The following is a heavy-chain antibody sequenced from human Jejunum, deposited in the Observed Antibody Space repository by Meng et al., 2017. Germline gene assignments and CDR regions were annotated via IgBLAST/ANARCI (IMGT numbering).Heavy chain of an antibody. Sequence: QLQLQESGPGLVKPSETLSLTCTVSGASISSRSYYWGWIRRPPGRGLEWIGSIYYSGSRYYNPSLKSRATISVDTSRNQFSLELSSVTAADTAVYYCASPYCGGDCYYEDGYYFDHWGQGALVTVSS. J-gene: IGHJ4*02. CDR1: GASISSRSYY. CDR3: ASPYCGGDCYYEDGYYFDH. D-gene: IGHD2-21*02. CDR2: IYYSGSR. V-gene: IGHV4-39*01.